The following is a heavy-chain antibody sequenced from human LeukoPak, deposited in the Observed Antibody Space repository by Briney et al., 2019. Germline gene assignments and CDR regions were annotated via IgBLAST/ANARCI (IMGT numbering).Heavy chain of an antibody. J-gene: IGHJ4*02. CDR3: TRDQTRPPQGEN. CDR1: GFSVGTNY. V-gene: IGHV3-53*01. CDR2: IYSDGNT. Sequence: GGSLRLSCAASGFSVGTNYMSWVRQAPGKGLEWVSVIYSDGNTYYPDTVKGRFTISRDNSKNTVYLQMNSLRAEDTAVYYCTRDQTRPPQGENWGQGTLVTVSS. D-gene: IGHD3-10*01.